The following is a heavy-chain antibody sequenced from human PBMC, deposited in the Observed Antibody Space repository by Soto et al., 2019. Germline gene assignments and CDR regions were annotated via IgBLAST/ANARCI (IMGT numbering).Heavy chain of an antibody. V-gene: IGHV4-59*08. CDR3: AGHSRSRVWSGYSYYYYYYMDV. CDR1: GGSISSYY. J-gene: IGHJ6*03. Sequence: SETLSLTCTVSGGSISSYYWSWIRQPPGKGLEWIGYIYYSGSTNYNPSLKSRVTISVDTSKNQFSLKLSSVTAADTAVYYCAGHSRSRVWSGYSYYYYYYMDVWGKGTTVTVSS. CDR2: IYYSGST. D-gene: IGHD3-3*01.